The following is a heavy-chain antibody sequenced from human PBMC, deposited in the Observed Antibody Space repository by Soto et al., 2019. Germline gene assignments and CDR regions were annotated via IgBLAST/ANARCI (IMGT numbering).Heavy chain of an antibody. CDR3: AREPNVDTAMVGGVGYYHGMDV. D-gene: IGHD5-18*01. CDR2: INPNSGGT. J-gene: IGHJ6*02. V-gene: IGHV1-2*04. CDR1: GYTFTGYY. Sequence: ASVKVSCKASGYTFTGYYMHWVRQAPGQGLEWMGWINPNSGGTNYAQKFQGWVTMTRDTSISTAYMELSRLRSDDTAVYYRAREPNVDTAMVGGVGYYHGMDVWGQGTTVTVSS.